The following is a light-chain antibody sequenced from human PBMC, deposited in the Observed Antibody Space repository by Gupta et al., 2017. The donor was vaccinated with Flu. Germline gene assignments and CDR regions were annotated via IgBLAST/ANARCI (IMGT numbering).Light chain of an antibody. V-gene: IGLV2-11*01. J-gene: IGLJ1*01. Sequence: QSDLTQPRSLSLSPGQSVTISCTGTSSDVGGYNYLSWYQQHPRKEPNLMMFDVMKRPSGGPDRFSCYKSGNTTSPIISFLQAEEEADDYCCSYEGSYTSDVFGTGTKVTVL. CDR2: DVM. CDR1: SSDVGGYNY. CDR3: CSYEGSYTSDV.